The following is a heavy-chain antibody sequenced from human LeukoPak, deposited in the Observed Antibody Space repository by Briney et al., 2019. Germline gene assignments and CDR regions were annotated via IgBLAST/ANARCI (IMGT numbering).Heavy chain of an antibody. V-gene: IGHV3-7*04. Sequence: PGGSLRLSCAASGFIFSNFWMTWVRQAPGKGLECVANINEDGSERHYVDSVKGRFTISRDNAKNSLYLQMNSLRVEDTAIYYCVGDRIGYWGQGTLVTVSS. J-gene: IGHJ4*02. CDR1: GFIFSNFW. CDR3: VGDRIGY. CDR2: INEDGSER.